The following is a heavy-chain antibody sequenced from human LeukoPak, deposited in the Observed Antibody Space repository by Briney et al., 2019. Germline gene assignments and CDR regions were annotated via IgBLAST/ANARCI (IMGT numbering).Heavy chain of an antibody. CDR2: FFPGDSDT. CDR1: GYIFANYW. CDR3: AGARGATYFDY. J-gene: IGHJ4*02. Sequence: GESLKISCKASGYIFANYWIGWVRQMPGKGLEWMGIFFPGDSDTRYSPSFQGQVTISVDKSINTAYLQWRSLKAADTAMYYCAGARGATYFDYWGQGTLVSVSS. D-gene: IGHD1-26*01. V-gene: IGHV5-51*01.